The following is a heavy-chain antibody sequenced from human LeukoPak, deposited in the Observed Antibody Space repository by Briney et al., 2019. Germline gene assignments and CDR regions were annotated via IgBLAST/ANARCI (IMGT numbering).Heavy chain of an antibody. D-gene: IGHD1-1*01. V-gene: IGHV4-59*12. CDR1: GGSISSYY. Sequence: SETLSLTCTVSGGSISSYYWSWIRQPPGKGLEWIGYIYHSGSTYYNPSLKSRVTISVDRSKNQFSLKLSSVTAADTAVYYCARGHDPNWFDPWGQGTLVTVSS. CDR2: IYHSGST. J-gene: IGHJ5*02. CDR3: ARGHDPNWFDP.